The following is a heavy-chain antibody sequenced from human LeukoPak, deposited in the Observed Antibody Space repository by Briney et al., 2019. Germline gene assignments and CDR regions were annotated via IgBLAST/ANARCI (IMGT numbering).Heavy chain of an antibody. CDR3: AKSAVSSTSCHSIDY. D-gene: IGHD2-2*01. CDR2: ISGSGGST. J-gene: IGHJ4*02. Sequence: GGSLRLSCAASGFTFSGYAMSWVRQAPGKGLEWVSAISGSGGSTYYADSVKGRFTISRDNSKNTLYLQMNSLRAEDTAVYHCAKSAVSSTSCHSIDYWGQGTLVTVSS. CDR1: GFTFSGYA. V-gene: IGHV3-23*01.